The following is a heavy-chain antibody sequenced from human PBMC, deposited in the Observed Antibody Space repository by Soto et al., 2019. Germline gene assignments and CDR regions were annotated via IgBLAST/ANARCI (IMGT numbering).Heavy chain of an antibody. V-gene: IGHV3-48*01. CDR1: GFTFSSYS. D-gene: IGHD3-22*01. J-gene: IGHJ4*02. CDR3: AKDTLSYYDRSGYYYFDY. Sequence: GGSLRLSCAASGFTFSSYSMSWVRQAPGKGLEWVSSISSSSSTIYYADSVKGRFTISRDNSKNTLYLQMNSLRAEDTAVYYCAKDTLSYYDRSGYYYFDYWGQGTLVTVSS. CDR2: ISSSSSTI.